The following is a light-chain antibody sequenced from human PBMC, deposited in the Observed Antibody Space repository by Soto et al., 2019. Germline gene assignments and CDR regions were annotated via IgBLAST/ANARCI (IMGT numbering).Light chain of an antibody. V-gene: IGKV1-9*01. J-gene: IGKJ3*01. CDR1: QGISSY. Sequence: DIQLTQSPSFLSASVGDRVTITCRASQGISSYLAWYQQRPGEPPELLINGASTLRPGVASRFSGSGSGTEFTLTIIRLKPEDFATYFCQQLNSFPPAFTFGPGTTVDIK. CDR2: GAS. CDR3: QQLNSFPPAFT.